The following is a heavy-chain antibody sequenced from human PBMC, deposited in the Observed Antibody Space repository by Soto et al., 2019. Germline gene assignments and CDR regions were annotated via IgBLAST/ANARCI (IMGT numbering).Heavy chain of an antibody. J-gene: IGHJ6*04. CDR2: ISAYNGNT. V-gene: IGHV1-18*01. CDR3: ARDYDIWTGYYKPAMEV. CDR1: GYTFTSYG. D-gene: IGHD3-9*01. Sequence: ASVKVSCKASGYTFTSYGISWVRHAPGQGLEWMGWISAYNGNTNYAQKLQGRVTMTTDTSTSTAYMELRSLRSDDTAVYYCARDYDIWTGYYKPAMEVWGKGTTVTVSS.